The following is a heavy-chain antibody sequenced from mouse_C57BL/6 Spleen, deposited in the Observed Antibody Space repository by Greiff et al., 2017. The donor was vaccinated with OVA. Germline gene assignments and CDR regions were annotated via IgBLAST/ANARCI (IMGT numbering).Heavy chain of an antibody. Sequence: QVQLQQPGAELVKPGASVKLSCKASGYTFTSYWMHWVKQRPGQGLEWIGMIHPNSGSTNYNEKFKSKATLTVDKSSSTAYMQLSSLTSADSAVYYCARRITTVGSYFDVWGTGTTVTVSS. CDR1: GYTFTSYW. CDR3: ARRITTVGSYFDV. D-gene: IGHD1-1*01. V-gene: IGHV1-64*01. CDR2: IHPNSGST. J-gene: IGHJ1*03.